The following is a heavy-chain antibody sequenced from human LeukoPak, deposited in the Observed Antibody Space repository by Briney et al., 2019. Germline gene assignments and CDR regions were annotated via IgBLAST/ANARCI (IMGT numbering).Heavy chain of an antibody. CDR2: INTDGSST. D-gene: IGHD6-13*01. CDR1: GFTFSSYW. J-gene: IGHJ4*02. V-gene: IGHV3-74*01. CDR3: ARESSAYGDIAAAGAYFDY. Sequence: GGSLRLSCAASGFTFSSYWMHWVRQAPGKGLVWVSRINTDGSSTSYADSVKGRFTISRDNAKNTLYLQMNSLRAEDTAVYYCARESSAYGDIAAAGAYFDYWGQGTLVSVSS.